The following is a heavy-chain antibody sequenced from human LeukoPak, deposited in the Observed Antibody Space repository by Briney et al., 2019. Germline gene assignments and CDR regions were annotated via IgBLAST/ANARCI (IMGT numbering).Heavy chain of an antibody. D-gene: IGHD2-15*01. Sequence: GGSLRLSCAASGFTFSSYAMSWVRQAPGKGLEWVSAISGSGGSTYYADSVKGRFTISRDNSKNTLYLQMNSLRAEDTAVYYCAKDPGYCSGGSCYYFDYWGQGTLVTVSS. J-gene: IGHJ4*02. CDR2: ISGSGGST. V-gene: IGHV3-23*01. CDR1: GFTFSSYA. CDR3: AKDPGYCSGGSCYYFDY.